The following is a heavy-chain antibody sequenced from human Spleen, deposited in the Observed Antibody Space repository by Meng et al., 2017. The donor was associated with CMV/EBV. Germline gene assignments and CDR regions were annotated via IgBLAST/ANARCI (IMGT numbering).Heavy chain of an antibody. CDR1: GGSITSSTYY. D-gene: IGHD3-3*01. CDR3: ARAPQDSDFWGDYSGYHFDY. J-gene: IGHJ4*02. V-gene: IGHV4-39*01. Sequence: SETLSLTCTVSGGSITSSTYYWGWIRQPPGKGLEWIGAIYYSGTTYYNPSLKTRVTISVDTSKNQLSLRLSSVTAADTAVYYCARAPQDSDFWGDYSGYHFDYWGQGTLVTVSS. CDR2: IYYSGTT.